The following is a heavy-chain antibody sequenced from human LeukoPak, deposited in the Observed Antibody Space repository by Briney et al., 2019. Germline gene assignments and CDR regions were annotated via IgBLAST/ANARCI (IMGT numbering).Heavy chain of an antibody. Sequence: SETLSLTCTVSGGSISSYYWNWIRQSPGKGLEWIGYIYYSGSTNYNPSLKSRVTMSADTSKNQFSLKLSSVTAADTAVYYCARQYTYYYESSGYGYFDYWGQGTLVTVSS. CDR1: GGSISSYY. V-gene: IGHV4-59*08. J-gene: IGHJ4*02. CDR3: ARQYTYYYESSGYGYFDY. D-gene: IGHD3-22*01. CDR2: IYYSGST.